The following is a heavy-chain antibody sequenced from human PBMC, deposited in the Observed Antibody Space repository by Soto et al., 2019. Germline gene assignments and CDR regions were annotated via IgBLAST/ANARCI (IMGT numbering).Heavy chain of an antibody. Sequence: QVQLVQSGAEVKKPGASVKVSCKASGYTFTSYYMHWVRQAPGQGLEWMGIINPSGGSTSYAQKFQGRVTMTRDTPPSTVYMELSSLRSEDTAVYYCARDGNYSSSRGGWFDPWGQGTLVTVSS. CDR1: GYTFTSYY. CDR2: INPSGGST. J-gene: IGHJ5*02. CDR3: ARDGNYSSSRGGWFDP. V-gene: IGHV1-46*01. D-gene: IGHD6-13*01.